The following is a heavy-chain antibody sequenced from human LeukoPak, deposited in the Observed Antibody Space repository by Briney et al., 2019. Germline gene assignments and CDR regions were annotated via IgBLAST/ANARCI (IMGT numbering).Heavy chain of an antibody. D-gene: IGHD5-18*01. V-gene: IGHV4-34*01. CDR1: GGSFSGYY. Sequence: SETLSVTCAVYGGSFSGYYWSWIRQPPGKGLEWIGEINHSGSTNYNPSLKSRVTISVDTSKNQFSLKLSSVTAADTAVYYCARGGRSPDTARRAFDIWGQGTMVTVSS. CDR3: ARGGRSPDTARRAFDI. J-gene: IGHJ3*02. CDR2: INHSGST.